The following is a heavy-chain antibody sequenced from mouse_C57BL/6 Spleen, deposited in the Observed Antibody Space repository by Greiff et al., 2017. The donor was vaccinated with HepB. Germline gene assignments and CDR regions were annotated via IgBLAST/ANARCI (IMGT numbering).Heavy chain of an antibody. CDR3: ARWGDG. V-gene: IGHV1-82*01. Sequence: VQLQQSGPELVKPGASVKISCKASGYAFSSSWMNWVKQRPGKGLEWIGRIYPGDGDTNYNGKFKGKATLTADKSSSTAYMRLSSLTSEDSAVYFCARWGDGWGQGTLVTVSA. CDR2: IYPGDGDT. CDR1: GYAFSSSW. J-gene: IGHJ3*01. D-gene: IGHD2-3*01.